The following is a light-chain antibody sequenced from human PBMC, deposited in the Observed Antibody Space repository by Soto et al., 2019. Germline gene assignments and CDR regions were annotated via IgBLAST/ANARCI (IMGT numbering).Light chain of an antibody. CDR1: QSVSSN. CDR2: GAP. Sequence: ETVLTQSPGTLSLSPGERASLSCRASQSVSSNLAWYQQKPGQAPRLLIYGAPTRATGIPARFSGSGSGTEFTLTISSLQSEDFAVYYCQQYNNWPGTLGQGTKVDIK. CDR3: QQYNNWPGT. V-gene: IGKV3-15*01. J-gene: IGKJ1*01.